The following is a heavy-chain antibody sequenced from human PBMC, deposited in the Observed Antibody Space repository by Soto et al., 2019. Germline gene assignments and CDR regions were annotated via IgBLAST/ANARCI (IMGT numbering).Heavy chain of an antibody. D-gene: IGHD3-3*02. CDR1: GGTFDNYV. V-gene: IGHV1-69*01. CDR2: IIPSSETT. J-gene: IGHJ4*02. Sequence: QVLLVQSGAEAKRPGSSVKVSCKASGGTFDNYVLNRVRQAPGQGLEWVGGIIPSSETTNYAQKFQGRLTLIADANIVYMELSSLRSDDTAIYYCARRHVSSIHFLRFDDWGQGTLVTVSS. CDR3: ARRHVSSIHFLRFDD.